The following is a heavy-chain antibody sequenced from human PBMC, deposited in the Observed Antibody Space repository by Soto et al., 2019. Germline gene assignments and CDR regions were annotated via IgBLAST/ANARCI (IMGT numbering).Heavy chain of an antibody. CDR1: GFTFSSYS. Sequence: EVQLVESGGGLVKPGGSLRLSCAASGFTFSSYSMNWVRQAPGKGLEWVSSISSSSSYIYYADSVKGRFTISRDNAKNSLDLQMNSLRAEDTAVYNCAIGYSSGWGYYGMDVWGQGTTVTVSS. J-gene: IGHJ6*02. D-gene: IGHD6-19*01. V-gene: IGHV3-21*01. CDR3: AIGYSSGWGYYGMDV. CDR2: ISSSSSYI.